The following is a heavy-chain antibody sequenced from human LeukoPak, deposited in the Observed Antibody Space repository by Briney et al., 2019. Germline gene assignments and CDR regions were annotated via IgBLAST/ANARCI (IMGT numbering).Heavy chain of an antibody. Sequence: PGGSLRLSCAASGFTFSSYWMSWVRQAPGKGLEWVANIKQDGSEKYYVDSVRGRFTISRDNAKNSLYLQMNSLRAEVTAVYYCARVITMVRGVIREFGYWGQGTLVTVSS. CDR2: IKQDGSEK. J-gene: IGHJ4*02. D-gene: IGHD3-10*01. CDR1: GFTFSSYW. V-gene: IGHV3-7*04. CDR3: ARVITMVRGVIREFGY.